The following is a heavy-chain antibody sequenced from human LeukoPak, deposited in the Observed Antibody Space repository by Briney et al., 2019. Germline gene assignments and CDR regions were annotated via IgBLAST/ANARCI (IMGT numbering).Heavy chain of an antibody. CDR2: INWDGGST. J-gene: IGHJ6*03. D-gene: IGHD6-13*01. V-gene: IGHV3-43*01. CDR3: AKQAAGLLNYYMDV. CDR1: GFKFDDYT. Sequence: GGSLRLSCAASGFKFDDYTVHWVRQAPGKGLEWVCLINWDGGSTYYADSVKGRFTISRDNSKSSLYLQMNSLRTEDTALYYCAKQAAGLLNYYMDVWGKGTTVTVSS.